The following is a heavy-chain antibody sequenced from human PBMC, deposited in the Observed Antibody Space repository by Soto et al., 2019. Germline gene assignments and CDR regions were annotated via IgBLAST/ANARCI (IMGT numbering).Heavy chain of an antibody. V-gene: IGHV5-51*01. Sequence: GESLKISCKGSGYSFTSYWIGWVRQMPGKGLEWMGIIYPGDSDTRYSPSFQGQVTISADKSISTAYLQWSSLKASDTAMYYCARLGPGRAAGEAMTYYHYGMDVWGQGTTVTVAS. CDR1: GYSFTSYW. J-gene: IGHJ6*02. CDR2: IYPGDSDT. CDR3: ARLGPGRAAGEAMTYYHYGMDV. D-gene: IGHD6-13*01.